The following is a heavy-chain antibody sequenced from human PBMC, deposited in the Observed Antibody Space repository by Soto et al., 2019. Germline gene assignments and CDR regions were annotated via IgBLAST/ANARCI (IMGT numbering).Heavy chain of an antibody. Sequence: SVKVSRKAAGYSLTSDYMHRVRQAPGQGLEWMGIINPSGGSTSYAQKFQGRVTMTRDTSTSTVYMELSSLRSEDTAVYYCASIPGGGGSCYSCDYWGQGTLVTVSS. CDR3: ASIPGGGGSCYSCDY. J-gene: IGHJ4*02. CDR2: INPSGGST. CDR1: GYSLTSDY. D-gene: IGHD2-15*01. V-gene: IGHV1-46*03.